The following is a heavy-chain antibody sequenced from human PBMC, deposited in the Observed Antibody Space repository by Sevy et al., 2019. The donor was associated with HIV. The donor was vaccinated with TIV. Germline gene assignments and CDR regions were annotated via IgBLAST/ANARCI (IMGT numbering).Heavy chain of an antibody. CDR3: ARQGKYYYDSSGYSYYFDY. CDR1: GFIFSDYD. D-gene: IGHD3-22*01. CDR2: IYYSGST. Sequence: GSLRLSCAASGFIFSDYDMNWVRQAPGKGLEWIGSIYYSGSTYYNPSLKSRVTISVDTSKNQFSLKLSSVTAADTAVYYCARQGKYYYDSSGYSYYFDYWGQGTLVTVSS. J-gene: IGHJ4*02. V-gene: IGHV4-38-2*01.